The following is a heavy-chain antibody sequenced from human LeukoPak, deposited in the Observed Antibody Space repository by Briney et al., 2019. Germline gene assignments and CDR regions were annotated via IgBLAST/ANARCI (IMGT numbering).Heavy chain of an antibody. Sequence: PGGSLRLSCAASGFTFSSFVMSWVRQAPGKGLEWVSAISGSGVTTYYADSVKGRFTIARDNSKNTLYLQTDGLRAEDTALYYCTRGRLPVDYWGQGTLVTVSS. D-gene: IGHD2-15*01. J-gene: IGHJ4*02. CDR2: ISGSGVTT. CDR1: GFTFSSFV. CDR3: TRGRLPVDY. V-gene: IGHV3-23*01.